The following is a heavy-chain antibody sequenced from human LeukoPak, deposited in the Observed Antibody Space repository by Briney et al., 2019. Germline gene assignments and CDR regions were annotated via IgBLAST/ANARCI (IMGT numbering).Heavy chain of an antibody. J-gene: IGHJ4*02. Sequence: NPGGPLRLSCRASGFTFGDYAMSWFRQAPGKGLQWLGFIRSETYSGTTEYAASVRGRFTMSRDDSKNIGYLQMNSLNTDDTAVYYCTSNLNFYDNSPADFWGQGTLVIVSS. V-gene: IGHV3-49*05. CDR1: GFTFGDYA. D-gene: IGHD3-22*01. CDR3: TSNLNFYDNSPADF. CDR2: IRSETYSGTT.